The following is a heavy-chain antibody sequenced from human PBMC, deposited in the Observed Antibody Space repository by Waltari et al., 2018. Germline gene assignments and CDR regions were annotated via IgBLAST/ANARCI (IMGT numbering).Heavy chain of an antibody. J-gene: IGHJ5*02. CDR2: IIPIFGTA. CDR1: EGTFRGYP. Sequence: VQLVQSGAEVKNPGSSVKVPCKVSEGTFRGYPFTGLHQAPGQGLEWMGGIIPIFGTANYAQKFQGRVTITADESTSTAYMELSSLRSEDTAVYYCARDYGDYFNWFDPWGQGTLVTVSS. CDR3: ARDYGDYFNWFDP. V-gene: IGHV1-69*13. D-gene: IGHD4-17*01.